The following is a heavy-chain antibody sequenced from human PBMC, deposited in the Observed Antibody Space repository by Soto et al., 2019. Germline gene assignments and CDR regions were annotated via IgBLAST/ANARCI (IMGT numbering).Heavy chain of an antibody. V-gene: IGHV1-69*13. J-gene: IGHJ4*02. Sequence: SVKVSCKASGYTFSRYGISWVRQAPGQGLEWMGGIVPVFGRPNYAQRFRGRLTITADESTSTGYMELISLRSDDTAVYYCAREGSGYNFWGQGTQVTVSS. CDR2: IVPVFGRP. CDR1: GYTFSRYG. D-gene: IGHD5-12*01. CDR3: AREGSGYNF.